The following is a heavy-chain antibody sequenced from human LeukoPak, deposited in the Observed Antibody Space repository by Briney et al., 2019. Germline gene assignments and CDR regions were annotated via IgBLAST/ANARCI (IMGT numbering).Heavy chain of an antibody. Sequence: GGSLRLSCEASGFTFSDYGMNWVRQAPGKGLEWVSSVSVSGGSTYYADSVKGRFTISRDNSKNTLYLQMNSLRAEDTAVYYCAKLSSESDWLDYWGQGTLVTVSS. CDR2: VSVSGGST. CDR1: GFTFSDYG. CDR3: AKLSSESDWLDY. J-gene: IGHJ4*02. V-gene: IGHV3-23*01. D-gene: IGHD2-21*02.